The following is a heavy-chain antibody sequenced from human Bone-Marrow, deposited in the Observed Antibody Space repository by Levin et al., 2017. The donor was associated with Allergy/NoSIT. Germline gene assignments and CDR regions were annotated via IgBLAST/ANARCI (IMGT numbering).Heavy chain of an antibody. CDR1: GGPISTYSYY. V-gene: IGHV4-39*01. D-gene: IGHD4/OR15-4a*01. Sequence: NPSETLSLTCTVSGGPISTYSYYWGWIRQSPGTELEWIGSMYEGGNTYHSPSLQSRVTISVDTSNNQFSLMLRSVTAADTAVYYCASQDHGVVLYHFDYWGQGTLVTVSS. CDR3: ASQDHGVVLYHFDY. J-gene: IGHJ4*02. CDR2: MYEGGNT.